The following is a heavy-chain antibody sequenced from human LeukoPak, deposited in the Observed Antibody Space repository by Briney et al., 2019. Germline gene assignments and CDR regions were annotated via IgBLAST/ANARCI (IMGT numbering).Heavy chain of an antibody. Sequence: PSETLSLTCTVSGGSISSGGYYWSWIRQHPGKGLEWIGYISYSGSTDYNPSLKSRVTISVDTSKNQFSLKLSSMTAADTAVYYCARDRAGTATLDYWGQGTLVSVSS. CDR2: ISYSGST. CDR1: GGSISSGGYY. CDR3: ARDRAGTATLDY. D-gene: IGHD1-7*01. J-gene: IGHJ4*02. V-gene: IGHV4-31*03.